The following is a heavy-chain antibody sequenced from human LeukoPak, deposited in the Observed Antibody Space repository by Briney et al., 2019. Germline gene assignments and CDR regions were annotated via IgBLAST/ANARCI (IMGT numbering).Heavy chain of an antibody. CDR3: AKRGSTTYHFDS. CDR2: ISGNGVGT. CDR1: GFTFSSFA. J-gene: IGHJ4*02. V-gene: IGHV3-23*01. Sequence: PGGSLRLSCAASGFTFSSFAMRWVRQAPGKGLEWVSSISGNGVGTYYADSVKGRFTISRDTSKNSLNLQMNSLRVEDTAVYYCAKRGSTTYHFDSWGQGTLVIVSS. D-gene: IGHD2-2*01.